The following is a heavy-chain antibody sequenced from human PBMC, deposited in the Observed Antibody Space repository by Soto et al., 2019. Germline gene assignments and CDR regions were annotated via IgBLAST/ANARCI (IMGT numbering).Heavy chain of an antibody. CDR3: ARGKLDCSSPSGYASTYYYYYMDV. V-gene: IGHV4-34*01. CDR1: GGSFRGYY. J-gene: IGHJ6*03. D-gene: IGHD2-2*01. Sequence: SQALSLTNAVDGGSFRGYYCSCILQPPGKELEGICEINHNRSTNYNPSLKSRVTISVDTSKNQFSLKLSSVTAADTAVYYCARGKLDCSSPSGYASTYYYYYMDVWGKGTTVPVSS. CDR2: INHNRST.